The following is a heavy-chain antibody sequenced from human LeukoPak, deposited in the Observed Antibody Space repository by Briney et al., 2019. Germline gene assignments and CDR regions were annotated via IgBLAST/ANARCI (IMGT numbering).Heavy chain of an antibody. V-gene: IGHV4-59*01. CDR2: IFYNGNT. CDR1: DGSMSPYY. Sequence: TSETPSLTCTVSDGSMSPYYWSWIRQSPGKGLEWIAYIFYNGNTKYNPSLWSRVTISIDTSRNQFSLNLNSVTAADTAVYYCARGGYYYLDVWGKGTTVTVSS. J-gene: IGHJ6*03. CDR3: ARGGYYYLDV.